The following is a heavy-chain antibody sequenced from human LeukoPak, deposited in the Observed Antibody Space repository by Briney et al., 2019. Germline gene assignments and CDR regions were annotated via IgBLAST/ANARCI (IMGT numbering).Heavy chain of an antibody. CDR2: INHSGST. J-gene: IGHJ5*02. CDR3: ARAKALXYCXGGSCYPRGFDP. Sequence: PSETLSLTCAVYGGSFSGYYWSWIRQPPGKGLEWIGEINHSGSTNYNPSLKSRVTISVDTSKNQFSLKLSSVTAADTAVYYCARAKALXYCXGGSCYPRGFDPWGQGTLVTVSS. D-gene: IGHD2-15*01. V-gene: IGHV4-34*01. CDR1: GGSFSGYY.